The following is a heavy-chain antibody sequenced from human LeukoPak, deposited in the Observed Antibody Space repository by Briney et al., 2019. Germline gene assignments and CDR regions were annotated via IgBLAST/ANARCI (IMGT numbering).Heavy chain of an antibody. CDR3: AKDPAGEIVGAPIDY. CDR1: GFTFSSYA. CDR2: ISYDGSNK. D-gene: IGHD1-26*01. V-gene: IGHV3-30-3*01. J-gene: IGHJ4*02. Sequence: GRSLRLSCAASGFTFSSYAMHWVRQAPGKGLEWVAVISYDGSNKYYADSVKGRFTISRDNSKNTLYLQMNSLRAEDTAVYYCAKDPAGEIVGAPIDYWGQGTLVTVSS.